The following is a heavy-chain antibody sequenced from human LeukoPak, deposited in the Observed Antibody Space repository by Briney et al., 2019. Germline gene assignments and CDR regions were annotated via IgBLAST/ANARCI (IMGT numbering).Heavy chain of an antibody. V-gene: IGHV4-34*01. D-gene: IGHD5-18*01. Sequence: KSSETLSLTCAVYGGSFSGYYWSWIRQPPGKGLEWIGEINHSGSTNYNPPLKSRVTISVDTSKNQFSLKLSSVTAADTAVYYCARGCLARGGVGARAGYSYGSPFDYWGRGTLVTVSS. CDR2: INHSGST. CDR3: ARGCLARGGVGARAGYSYGSPFDY. CDR1: GGSFSGYY. J-gene: IGHJ4*02.